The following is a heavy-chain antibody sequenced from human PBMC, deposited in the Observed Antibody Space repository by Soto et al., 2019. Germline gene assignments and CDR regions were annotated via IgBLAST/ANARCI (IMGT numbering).Heavy chain of an antibody. CDR1: GGSFSGYY. CDR3: AALTYFYYYFWSGYPPSSYYYMDV. J-gene: IGHJ6*03. CDR2: INHSGST. V-gene: IGHV4-34*01. D-gene: IGHD3-3*01. Sequence: SETLSLTCAVYGGSFSGYYWSWIRQPPGKGLEWIGEINHSGSTNYNPSLKSRVTISVDTSKNQFSLKLSSVTAADTAVYYCAALTYFYYYFWSGYPPSSYYYMDVWGKGTTVTVSS.